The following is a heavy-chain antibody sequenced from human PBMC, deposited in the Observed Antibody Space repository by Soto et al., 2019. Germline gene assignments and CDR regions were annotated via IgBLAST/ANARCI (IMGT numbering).Heavy chain of an antibody. CDR2: FDPEDGET. J-gene: IGHJ3*02. CDR3: TRVFAGNWNDDPSGGGSDI. D-gene: IGHD1-1*01. CDR1: GYTLTELS. V-gene: IGHV1-24*01. Sequence: ASVKVSCKVSGYTLTELSMHWVRQAPGKGLEWMGGFDPEDGETIYAQKFQGRVTMTSDTSTATAYMELSSLRSEDTAVYYCTRVFAGNWNDDPSGGGSDIWGHGTMVTVSS.